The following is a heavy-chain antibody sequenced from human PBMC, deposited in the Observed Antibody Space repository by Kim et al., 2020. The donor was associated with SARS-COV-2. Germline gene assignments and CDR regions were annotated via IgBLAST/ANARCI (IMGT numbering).Heavy chain of an antibody. V-gene: IGHV3-48*02. CDR3: ARASYYYDSSGYSDAFDI. D-gene: IGHD3-22*01. J-gene: IGHJ3*02. Sequence: GRFTISRDNAKNSLYLQMNSMRDEDTAVYYCARASYYYDSSGYSDAFDIWGQGTMVTVSS.